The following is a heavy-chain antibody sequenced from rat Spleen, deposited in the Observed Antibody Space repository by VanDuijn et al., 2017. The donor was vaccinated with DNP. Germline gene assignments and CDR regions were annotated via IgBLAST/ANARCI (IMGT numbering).Heavy chain of an antibody. Sequence: EVQLVESGGDLVQPGRSLKLSCVASGFTFNNYWMTWIRQAPGKGLEWVASILNIGGTTYYRDSVKGRFTMSRDNAKSTLYLQMDSLRSEDTATYYCASRPPPTRGPFDYWGQGVTVTVSS. D-gene: IGHD1-4*01. CDR3: ASRPPPTRGPFDY. V-gene: IGHV5-31*01. CDR2: ILNIGGTT. J-gene: IGHJ2*01. CDR1: GFTFNNYW.